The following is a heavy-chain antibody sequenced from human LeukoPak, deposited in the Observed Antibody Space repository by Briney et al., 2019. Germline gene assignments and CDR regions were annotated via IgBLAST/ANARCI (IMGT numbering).Heavy chain of an antibody. V-gene: IGHV1-18*01. Sequence: ASVKVSCKASGYTFTSYGISWVRQAPGQGLEWMGWISVYNANTNYAQKLQGRVTMTTDTSTSTVYMELRSLRFDDTAVYYCAYSSAPDVFDIWGQRTMVTVSS. CDR1: GYTFTSYG. D-gene: IGHD6-19*01. CDR2: ISVYNANT. CDR3: AYSSAPDVFDI. J-gene: IGHJ3*02.